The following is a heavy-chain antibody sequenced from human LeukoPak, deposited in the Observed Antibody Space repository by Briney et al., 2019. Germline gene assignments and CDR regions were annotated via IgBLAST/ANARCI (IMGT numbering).Heavy chain of an antibody. D-gene: IGHD3-10*01. CDR1: GFTFSSYS. CDR3: ARVKESGLDY. Sequence: GGSLRLSCAASGFTFSSYSMNWVRQAPGKGLEWVSSISSSSSYIYYADSVKGRFTISRGNAKNSLYLQMNSLRAEDTAVYYCARVKESGLDYWGQGTLVTVSS. CDR2: ISSSSSYI. V-gene: IGHV3-21*01. J-gene: IGHJ4*02.